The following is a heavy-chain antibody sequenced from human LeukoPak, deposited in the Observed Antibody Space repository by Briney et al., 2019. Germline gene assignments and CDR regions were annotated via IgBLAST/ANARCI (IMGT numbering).Heavy chain of an antibody. J-gene: IGHJ2*01. Sequence: SETLSLTCTVSGGSININTYYWGWIRQPPGKGLEWIGSIYYSGSTYYNPSLKSRVTISIDTSENQFSLKLNSVTAADTAVYYCARASHGWYFDLWGRGTLVTVSS. CDR3: ARASHGWYFDL. CDR2: IYYSGST. CDR1: GGSININTYY. V-gene: IGHV4-39*07. D-gene: IGHD6-6*01.